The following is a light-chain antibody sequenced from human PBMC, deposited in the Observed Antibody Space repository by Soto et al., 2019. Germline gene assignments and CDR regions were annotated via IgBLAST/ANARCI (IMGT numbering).Light chain of an antibody. CDR2: AAS. V-gene: IGKV1-39*01. J-gene: IGKJ1*01. CDR1: QSINNF. CDR3: QQAYSIPRS. Sequence: IQMTQSPPSLSASQGDRITINCRASQSINNFLHWYQKKPGKAPELLIFAASTLQTGVPSRFRGSGSGTAFTLTISSLQPEDFATYYCQQAYSIPRSFGQGTKV.